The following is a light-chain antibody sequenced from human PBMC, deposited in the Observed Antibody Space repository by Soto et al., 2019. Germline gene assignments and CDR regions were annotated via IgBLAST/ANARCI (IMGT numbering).Light chain of an antibody. Sequence: EIVLPQSPGTLSLSPGGRAPLSCQARQSVSNNYLAWYQQKPGQAPRLLIYDASNRATGIPARFSGSGSGTDFTLTIRSLEPEDFAVYYCQQSSNWPRITFGPGTRLDIK. CDR2: DAS. CDR1: QSVSNNY. CDR3: QQSSNWPRIT. V-gene: IGKV3-11*01. J-gene: IGKJ5*01.